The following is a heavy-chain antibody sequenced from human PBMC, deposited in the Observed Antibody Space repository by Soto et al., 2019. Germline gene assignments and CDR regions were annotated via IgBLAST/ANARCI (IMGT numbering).Heavy chain of an antibody. V-gene: IGHV1-69*04. CDR2: IIPILGIA. CDR1: GGTFSSYT. Sequence: GASVKVSCKASGGTFSSYTISWVRQAPGQGLEWMGRIIPILGIANYAQKFQGRVTITADKSTSTAYMELSSLISEDTAVYYCARDPGSAMDDEFDYLGQGTLVTVSS. CDR3: ARDPGSAMDDEFDY. D-gene: IGHD5-18*01. J-gene: IGHJ4*02.